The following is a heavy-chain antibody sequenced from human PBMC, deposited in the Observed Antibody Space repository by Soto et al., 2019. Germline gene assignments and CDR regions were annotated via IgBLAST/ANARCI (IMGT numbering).Heavy chain of an antibody. CDR3: ARDKSGYDILTGYRRFDY. Sequence: PSETLSLTCGVYGGYFHDDYWSWVRQAPGKGLEWVSVIYSGGSTYYADSEKGRFTISRDNSKNTLYLQMNSLRAEDTAVYYCARDKSGYDILTGYRRFDYWGQGTLVTVSS. D-gene: IGHD3-9*01. J-gene: IGHJ4*02. V-gene: IGHV3-66*01. CDR1: GGYFHDDY. CDR2: IYSGGST.